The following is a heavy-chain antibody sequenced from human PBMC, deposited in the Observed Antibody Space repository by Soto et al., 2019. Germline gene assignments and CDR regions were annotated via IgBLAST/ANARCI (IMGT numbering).Heavy chain of an antibody. D-gene: IGHD4-17*01. CDR3: ARGGMTTVTSVGYYYYGMDV. CDR2: IIPIFGTA. J-gene: IGHJ6*02. Sequence: QVQLVQSGAEVKKPGSSVKVSCKASGGTFSSYAISWVRQAPGQGLEWMGGIIPIFGTANYAQKFQGRVTITAEKSTSTAYMELSSLRSEDTAVYYCARGGMTTVTSVGYYYYGMDVWGQGTTVTVSS. V-gene: IGHV1-69*06. CDR1: GGTFSSYA.